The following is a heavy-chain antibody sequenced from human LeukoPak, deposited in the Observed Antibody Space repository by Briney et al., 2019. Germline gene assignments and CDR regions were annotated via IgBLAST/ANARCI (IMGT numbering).Heavy chain of an antibody. CDR1: GGSISSSSYY. CDR2: IYYSGST. V-gene: IGHV4-39*01. CDR3: ARHPGSVQKYQN. Sequence: SETLSLTCTVSGGSISSSSYYWGWIRQPPGKGLEWIGSIYYSGSTYYNPSLKSRVTISVDTSKNQFSLKLSSVTAADTAVYYCARHPGSVQKYQNWGQGTLVTVSS. D-gene: IGHD2-2*01. J-gene: IGHJ4*02.